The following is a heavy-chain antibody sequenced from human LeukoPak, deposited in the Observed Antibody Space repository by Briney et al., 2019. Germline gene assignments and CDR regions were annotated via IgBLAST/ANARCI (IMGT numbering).Heavy chain of an antibody. CDR2: IYYSGST. CDR1: GGSISTYY. J-gene: IGHJ4*02. Sequence: PSETLSLTCTVSGGSISTYYWSWIRQPPGKGLEWIGYIYYSGSTNYNPSLKSRVTISVDTSKNQSSLKLSSVTAADTAVYYCARRKAQGGLDYWGQGTLVTVSS. D-gene: IGHD3-16*01. V-gene: IGHV4-59*01. CDR3: ARRKAQGGLDY.